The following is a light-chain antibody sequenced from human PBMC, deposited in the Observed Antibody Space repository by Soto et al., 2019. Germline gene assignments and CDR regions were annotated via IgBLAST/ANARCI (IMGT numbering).Light chain of an antibody. CDR1: QDISNY. Sequence: DIQMTQSPSSLSASVGDRVTITCQASQDISNYLNWYQQKPGKAPKLLIYDASNVETGVPSRFSGSGSGTDFTLTISSLQPEDIATYYCQHYDNRPPWTCGQGTKVEIK. CDR3: QHYDNRPPWT. J-gene: IGKJ1*01. CDR2: DAS. V-gene: IGKV1-33*01.